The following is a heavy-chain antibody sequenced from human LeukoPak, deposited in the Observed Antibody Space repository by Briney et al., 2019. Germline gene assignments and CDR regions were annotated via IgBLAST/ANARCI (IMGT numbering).Heavy chain of an antibody. CDR2: INPNSGGT. J-gene: IGHJ5*02. D-gene: IGHD3-22*01. V-gene: IGHV1-2*02. CDR1: GYTFTGYY. CDR3: ARGFAYYYGSSGYYSHLDP. Sequence: ASVKVPCKASGYTFTGYYMHWVRQAPGQGLEWMGWINPNSGGTNYAQKFQGRVTMTRDTSISTAYMELSRLRSDDTAVYYCARGFAYYYGSSGYYSHLDPWGQGTLVTVSS.